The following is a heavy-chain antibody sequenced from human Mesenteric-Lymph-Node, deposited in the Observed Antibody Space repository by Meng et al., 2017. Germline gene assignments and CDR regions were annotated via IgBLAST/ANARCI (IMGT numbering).Heavy chain of an antibody. J-gene: IGHJ4*02. Sequence: QVQLQQCGAVLLKPSETLSLTCCAYRGSFSRYYWHWIRQPPGKGLEWIGEINHSGRTNYNPSLKSRVTISVDTSKNQFSLKVRSVTAADTAVYYCARYHLTFDYWGQGTLVTVSS. CDR2: INHSGRT. CDR3: ARYHLTFDY. V-gene: IGHV4-34*01. CDR1: RGSFSRYY. D-gene: IGHD2-21*02.